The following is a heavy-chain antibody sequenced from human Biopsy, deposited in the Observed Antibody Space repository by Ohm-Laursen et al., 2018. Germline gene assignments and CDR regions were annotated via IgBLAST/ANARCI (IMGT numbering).Heavy chain of an antibody. D-gene: IGHD1-1*01. CDR3: ARVEGEQLINSGMDV. V-gene: IGHV4-31*03. CDR1: GGAISTDGYY. Sequence: SDTLSLTRTVSGGAISTDGYYWSWIRQHPGKGLEWIAYIYHSGITFSNPSLGSRITISVNTSANRFSLSLTSVTAADTAVYYCARVEGEQLINSGMDVWGQGTTVTVSS. J-gene: IGHJ6*02. CDR2: IYHSGIT.